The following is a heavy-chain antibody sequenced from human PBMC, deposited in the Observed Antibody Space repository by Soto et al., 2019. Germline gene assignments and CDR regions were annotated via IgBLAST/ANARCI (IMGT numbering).Heavy chain of an antibody. D-gene: IGHD2-2*01. CDR3: TTCSSTSYTIDY. Sequence: SETLSLTCTVSGGSISSSSYYWGWIRQPPGKGLEWIGSIYYSGSTYYNPSLKSRVTISVDTSKNQFSLKLSSVTAADTAVYYCTTCSSTSYTIDYWGQGTLGTVS. V-gene: IGHV4-39*01. CDR2: IYYSGST. CDR1: GGSISSSSYY. J-gene: IGHJ4*02.